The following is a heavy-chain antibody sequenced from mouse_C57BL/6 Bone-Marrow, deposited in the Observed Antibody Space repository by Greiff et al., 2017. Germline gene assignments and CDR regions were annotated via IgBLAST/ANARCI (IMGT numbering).Heavy chain of an antibody. Sequence: VQLQQSGAELARPGASVKLSCKASGYTFTSYGMSWVKQRTGQGLEWIGEIYPRSGSTCYNEKFKGKATLTADKSSSAAYMELRRLTSGDSAVYFCARKVYSGSSYAMDYWGQGTSVTVSA. J-gene: IGHJ4*01. CDR2: IYPRSGST. D-gene: IGHD1-1*01. CDR3: ARKVYSGSSYAMDY. CDR1: GYTFTSYG. V-gene: IGHV1-81*01.